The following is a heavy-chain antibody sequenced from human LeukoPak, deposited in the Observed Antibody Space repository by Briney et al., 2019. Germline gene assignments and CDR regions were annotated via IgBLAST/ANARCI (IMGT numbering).Heavy chain of an antibody. CDR2: ISSSGSTI. D-gene: IGHD2-21*02. CDR3: ARDFFVVVTAPRDAFDI. CDR1: GFTFSDYY. J-gene: IGHJ3*02. Sequence: GGSLRLSCAASGFTFSDYYMSWIRQAPGKGLEWVSYISSSGSTIYYADSVKGRFTISRDNAKNSLYLKMNSLRAEDTAVYYCARDFFVVVTAPRDAFDIWGQGTMVTVSS. V-gene: IGHV3-11*01.